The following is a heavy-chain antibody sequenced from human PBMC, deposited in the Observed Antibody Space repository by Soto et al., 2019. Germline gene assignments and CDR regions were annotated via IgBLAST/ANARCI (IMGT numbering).Heavy chain of an antibody. D-gene: IGHD6-13*01. Sequence: GESLKISCKGSGYSFTSYWIGWVRQMPGKGLEWMGIIYPGDSDTRYSPSFQGQVTISADKSISTAYLQWSSLKASDTAMYYCARLPSYTAAAGHGYYYYYMDVWGKGTTVTVSS. CDR2: IYPGDSDT. J-gene: IGHJ6*03. CDR3: ARLPSYTAAAGHGYYYYYMDV. CDR1: GYSFTSYW. V-gene: IGHV5-51*01.